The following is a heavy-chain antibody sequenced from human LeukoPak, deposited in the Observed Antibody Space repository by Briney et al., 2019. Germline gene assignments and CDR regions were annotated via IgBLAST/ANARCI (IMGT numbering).Heavy chain of an antibody. V-gene: IGHV3-30*02. D-gene: IGHD6-6*01. Sequence: PGGSLRLSSAASGFTFSSYGMHWVRQAPGKGLEWVAFIRYDGSNKYYADSVKGRFTISRDNSKNTLYLQMNSLRAEDTAVYYCAKDRVSIAARRFDYWGQGTLVTVSS. J-gene: IGHJ4*02. CDR3: AKDRVSIAARRFDY. CDR1: GFTFSSYG. CDR2: IRYDGSNK.